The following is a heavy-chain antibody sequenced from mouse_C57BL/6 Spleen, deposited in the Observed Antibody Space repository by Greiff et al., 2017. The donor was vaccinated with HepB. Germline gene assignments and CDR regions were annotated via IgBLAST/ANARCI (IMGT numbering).Heavy chain of an antibody. V-gene: IGHV5-16*01. CDR2: INYDGSST. D-gene: IGHD1-1*01. CDR1: GFTFSDYY. Sequence: EVKLMESEGGLVQPGSSMKLSCTASGFTFSDYYMAWVRQVPEKGLEWVANINYDGSSTYYLDSLKSRFIISRDNAKNILYLQMSSLKSEDTATYYCARDRYYYGSTYEGYAMDYWGQGTSVTVSS. J-gene: IGHJ4*01. CDR3: ARDRYYYGSTYEGYAMDY.